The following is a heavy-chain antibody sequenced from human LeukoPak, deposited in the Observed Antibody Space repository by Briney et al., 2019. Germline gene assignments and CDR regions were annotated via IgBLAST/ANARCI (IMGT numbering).Heavy chain of an antibody. V-gene: IGHV4-61*02. CDR2: IYSSGST. CDR3: ARGQHDFGP. Sequence: SETLSLTCTVSGGSISSGSYYWSWIRQPAGKRLEWIGRIYSSGSTNYNPSLKSRLTMSVDTSKNQFSLKLTSVTAADTAVYYCARGQHDFGPWGQGTLVTVSS. J-gene: IGHJ5*02. D-gene: IGHD2-21*01. CDR1: GGSISSGSYY.